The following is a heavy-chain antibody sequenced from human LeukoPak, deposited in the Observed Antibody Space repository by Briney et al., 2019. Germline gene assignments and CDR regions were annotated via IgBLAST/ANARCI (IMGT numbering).Heavy chain of an antibody. V-gene: IGHV4-39*07. D-gene: IGHD3-22*01. CDR3: ARGIYDSSGYLDY. Sequence: SETLSLTCTVSGGSISSSSYYWGWIRQPPGKGLEWIGSIYDSGSTYYSPSLKSRVTISVDTSKNQFSLKLSSVTAADTAVYYCARGIYDSSGYLDYWGQGTLVTVSS. CDR2: IYDSGST. CDR1: GGSISSSSYY. J-gene: IGHJ4*02.